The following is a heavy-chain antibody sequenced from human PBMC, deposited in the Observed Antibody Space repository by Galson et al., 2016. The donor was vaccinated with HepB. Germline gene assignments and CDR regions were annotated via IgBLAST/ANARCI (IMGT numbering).Heavy chain of an antibody. CDR1: DGSLTSYY. D-gene: IGHD2/OR15-2a*01. V-gene: IGHV4-34*01. J-gene: IGHJ6*02. CDR3: ARSTTYYGMDV. CDR2: INHSGCT. Sequence: ETLSLTCVVSDGSLTSYYWSWIRQPPGEGLEWIGEINHSGCTKYQSSLKSRVTISVDTSKSEVSLKVSSVTAADSAVYYCARSTTYYGMDVWGQGTTVTVSS.